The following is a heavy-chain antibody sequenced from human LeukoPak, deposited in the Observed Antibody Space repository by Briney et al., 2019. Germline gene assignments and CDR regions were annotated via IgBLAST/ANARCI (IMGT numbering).Heavy chain of an antibody. CDR2: INHSGST. Sequence: KSSETLSLTCAVYGGSFSDYYWSWIRQPPGKGLQWIGEINHSGSTNYNPSLKSRVTISVDTSKNQFSLKLSSVTAADTAVYYCARRVYYDSSGYPGFDYWGQGTLVTVSS. D-gene: IGHD3-22*01. CDR1: GGSFSDYY. V-gene: IGHV4-34*01. J-gene: IGHJ4*02. CDR3: ARRVYYDSSGYPGFDY.